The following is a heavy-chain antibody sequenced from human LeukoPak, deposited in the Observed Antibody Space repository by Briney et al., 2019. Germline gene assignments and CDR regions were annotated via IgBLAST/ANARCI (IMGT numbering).Heavy chain of an antibody. V-gene: IGHV1-2*02. CDR1: GYTFTGYY. CDR2: INPNSGGT. D-gene: IGHD3-9*01. J-gene: IGHJ4*02. Sequence: ASVKVSCKASGYTFTGYYMHWVRQAPGQGLEWMGWINPNSGGTNYAQKFQGRVTMTRDTSISTAYMELSRLRSDDTAVYYCAREGAYYVIPTVLVAPPFDFWGQGTLVTVSS. CDR3: AREGAYYVIPTVLVAPPFDF.